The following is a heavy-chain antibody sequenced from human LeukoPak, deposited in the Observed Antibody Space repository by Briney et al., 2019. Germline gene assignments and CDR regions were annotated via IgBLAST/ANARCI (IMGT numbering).Heavy chain of an antibody. CDR3: ARGASKVVPAAL. CDR2: IYYCGST. J-gene: IGHJ4*02. D-gene: IGHD2-2*01. Sequence: SETLSLTCTVSGGSISSGDCYWSWIRQPPGKGLEWIGYIYYCGSTYYNPSLKSRVTISVDTSKNQFSLKPSSVTAADTAVYYCARGASKVVPAALWGQGTLVTVSS. CDR1: GGSISSGDCY. V-gene: IGHV4-30-4*08.